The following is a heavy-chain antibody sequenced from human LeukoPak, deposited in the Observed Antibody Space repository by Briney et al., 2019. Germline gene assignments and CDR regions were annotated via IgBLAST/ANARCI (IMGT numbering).Heavy chain of an antibody. CDR2: INPNSGGT. CDR1: GYTFTGYY. D-gene: IGHD1-26*01. J-gene: IGHJ3*02. V-gene: IGHV1-2*04. CDR3: ARVVVGATGDAFDI. Sequence: ASVKVSCKASGYTFTGYYMHWVRQAPGQGLEWMGWINPNSGGTNYAQKFQGWVTMTRDTSISTAYMELSRLRSDDTAVYYCARVVVGATGDAFDIWGQGTIVTVSS.